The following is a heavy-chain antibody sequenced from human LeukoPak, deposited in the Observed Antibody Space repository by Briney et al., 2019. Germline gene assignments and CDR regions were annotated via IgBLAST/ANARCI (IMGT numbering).Heavy chain of an antibody. V-gene: IGHV4-61*01. CDR2: IYYSGST. Sequence: PSETLSLTCTVSGGSISSSSYYWSWIRQPPGKGLEWIGYIYYSGSTNYNPSLKSRVTISVDTSKNQFSLKLSSVTAADTAVYYCARAPGSYDFWSGYPFFDYWGQGTLVTVSS. J-gene: IGHJ4*02. CDR3: ARAPGSYDFWSGYPFFDY. D-gene: IGHD3-3*01. CDR1: GGSISSSSYY.